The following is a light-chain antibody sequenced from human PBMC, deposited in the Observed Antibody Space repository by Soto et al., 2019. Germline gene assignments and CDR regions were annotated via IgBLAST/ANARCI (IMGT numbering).Light chain of an antibody. CDR2: GAS. CDR1: QSINIKY. J-gene: IGKJ1*01. Sequence: IVLTQSPGTLSLSPADRATLSCRASQSINIKYLAWYQQKPGQAPRLLIYGASSRATDIPDRFSGSGSGTDFTLTISRREPEHFAVYDCQHYSSSPLSWTFGQGTKVELK. CDR3: QHYSSSPLSWT. V-gene: IGKV3-20*01.